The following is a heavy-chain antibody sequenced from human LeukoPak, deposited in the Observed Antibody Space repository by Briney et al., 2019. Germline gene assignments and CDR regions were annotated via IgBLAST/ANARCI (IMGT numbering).Heavy chain of an antibody. CDR3: ARVPLDGGSGSYYRFDY. J-gene: IGHJ4*02. CDR2: ISAYNGNT. D-gene: IGHD3-10*01. V-gene: IGHV1-18*01. CDR1: GYTFTSYG. Sequence: GASVKVSCKASGYTFTSYGISWVRQAPGQGLEWMGWISAYNGNTNYAQKLQGRVTMTTDTSTSTAYMELRSLRSDDTAVYYCARVPLDGGSGSYYRFDYWGQGTLVTVSS.